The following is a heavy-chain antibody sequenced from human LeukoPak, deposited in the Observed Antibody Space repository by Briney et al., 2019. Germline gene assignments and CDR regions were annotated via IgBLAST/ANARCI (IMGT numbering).Heavy chain of an antibody. CDR3: ARVGPIAVGRTDFDP. J-gene: IGHJ5*02. Sequence: GASVKVSCKASGYTFTGYYMHWVRQAPGQGLEWVGWINPDSGGTNYAQKFQGRVTMTRDTSSSTAYMELSRLRSDDTAVYYCARVGPIAVGRTDFDPWGQGTLVTVSS. CDR2: INPDSGGT. CDR1: GYTFTGYY. D-gene: IGHD6-19*01. V-gene: IGHV1-2*02.